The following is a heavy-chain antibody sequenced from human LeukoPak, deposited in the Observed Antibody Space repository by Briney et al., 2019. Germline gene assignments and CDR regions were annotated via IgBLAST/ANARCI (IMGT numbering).Heavy chain of an antibody. D-gene: IGHD1-14*01. J-gene: IGHJ4*02. V-gene: IGHV3-33*01. CDR1: GFTFSSYG. CDR2: IWYDGSNK. Sequence: PGGSLRLSCAASGFTFSSYGMHWVRQAPGKGLEWVAVIWYDGSNKYYADSVKGRFTISRDNSKNTLYLQMNSLRAEDTAVYYCARDTYRGLNTRGLDFWGQGTLVTVSS. CDR3: ARDTYRGLNTRGLDF.